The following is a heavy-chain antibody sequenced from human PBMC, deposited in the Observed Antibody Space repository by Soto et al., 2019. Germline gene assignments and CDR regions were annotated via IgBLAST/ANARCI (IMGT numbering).Heavy chain of an antibody. CDR2: ISAYNGNT. D-gene: IGHD2-2*01. J-gene: IGHJ6*02. V-gene: IGHV1-18*01. CDR3: ARGGYCSSTSCYALDYYYYGMDV. CDR1: GGTFSSYG. Sequence: ASVKVSCKASGGTFSSYGISWVRQAPGQGLEWMGWISAYNGNTNYAQKLQGRVTMTTDTSTSTAYMELRSLRSDDTAVYYCARGGYCSSTSCYALDYYYYGMDVWGQGTTVTVSS.